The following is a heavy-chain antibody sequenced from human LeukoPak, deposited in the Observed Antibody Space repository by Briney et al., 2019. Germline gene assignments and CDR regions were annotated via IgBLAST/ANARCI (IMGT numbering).Heavy chain of an antibody. V-gene: IGHV3-74*03. CDR1: GFTFTDYW. J-gene: IGHJ5*02. Sequence: GGSLRLSCAVSGFTFTDYWMHWVRQVAGKGLVWVSRINGDLTNTTYADSVKGRFTISRDNAKNTLYLQMNSLRAEDTAVYYCARAMPHDNWFNPWSQGSLVTVSS. D-gene: IGHD2-2*01. CDR3: ARAMPHDNWFNP. CDR2: INGDLTNT.